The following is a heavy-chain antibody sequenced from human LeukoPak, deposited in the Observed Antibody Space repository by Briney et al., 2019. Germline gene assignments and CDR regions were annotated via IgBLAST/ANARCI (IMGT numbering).Heavy chain of an antibody. D-gene: IGHD5-18*01. CDR3: AKGTGIQRWAVYYFDT. V-gene: IGHV3-23*01. CDR2: IGGSGIST. J-gene: IGHJ4*02. Sequence: GGSLRLSCAASGFTLSKYAMTWVRQAPGRGLEWGSNIGGSGISTYYANSVKGRFTISRDNSRNTLYLQMNRLRAEDTATYHCAKGTGIQRWAVYYFDTWGQGTLVTVSS. CDR1: GFTLSKYA.